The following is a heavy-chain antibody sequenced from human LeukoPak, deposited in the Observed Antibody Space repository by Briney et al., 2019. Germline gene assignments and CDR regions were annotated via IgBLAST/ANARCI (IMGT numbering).Heavy chain of an antibody. V-gene: IGHV1-2*02. D-gene: IGHD4-11*01. CDR3: ARDRDYSNTERGFDY. Sequence: ASVKVSCKTSGYTFSDYYIYWVRHPPAQGLEWMGWINPNSGETKSAQKFQGRVTMTGDTSISTAYMELRRVTSDDTAVYYCARDRDYSNTERGFDYWGQGTLVTVSS. CDR2: INPNSGET. J-gene: IGHJ4*02. CDR1: GYTFSDYY.